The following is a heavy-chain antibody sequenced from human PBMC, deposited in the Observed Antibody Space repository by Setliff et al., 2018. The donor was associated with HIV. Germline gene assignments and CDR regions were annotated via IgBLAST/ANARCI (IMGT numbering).Heavy chain of an antibody. Sequence: ASVKVSCKASGYTFNSYGINWVRQAPGQGLEWMGWINTVTGNPTYAQGFTGRFVFSLDTSVSTAYLQISSLKAEDSAVYYCARRMEMTPIGYWGQGTLVTSPQ. D-gene: IGHD2-15*01. CDR2: INTVTGNP. V-gene: IGHV7-4-1*02. CDR3: ARRMEMTPIGY. CDR1: GYTFNSYG. J-gene: IGHJ4*02.